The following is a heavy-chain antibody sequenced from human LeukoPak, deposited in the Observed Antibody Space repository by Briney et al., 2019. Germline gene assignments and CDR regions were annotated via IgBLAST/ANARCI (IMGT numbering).Heavy chain of an antibody. CDR3: ARALSGLPNSDAFDI. V-gene: IGHV4-39*01. D-gene: IGHD3-10*01. CDR2: IYYSGST. J-gene: IGHJ3*02. CDR1: GGSISSSSYY. Sequence: PSETLSLTCTVSGGSISSSSYYWGWIRQPPGKGLEWIGSIYYSGSTYYNPSLKSRVTISVDTSKNQFSLKLSSVTAADTAVYYCARALSGLPNSDAFDIWGQGTMVTVSS.